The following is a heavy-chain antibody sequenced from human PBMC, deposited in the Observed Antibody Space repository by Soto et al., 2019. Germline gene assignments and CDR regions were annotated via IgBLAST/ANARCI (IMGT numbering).Heavy chain of an antibody. Sequence: SVKVSCKASGGTFRSYTISWVRQAPGQGLEWMGRIIPILGIANYAQKFQGRVTITADKSTSTAYMELSSLRSEDTAVYYCARGPIQPYYYYYGMDVWGQGTTVTVSS. J-gene: IGHJ6*02. D-gene: IGHD5-18*01. CDR1: GGTFRSYT. CDR2: IIPILGIA. V-gene: IGHV1-69*02. CDR3: ARGPIQPYYYYYGMDV.